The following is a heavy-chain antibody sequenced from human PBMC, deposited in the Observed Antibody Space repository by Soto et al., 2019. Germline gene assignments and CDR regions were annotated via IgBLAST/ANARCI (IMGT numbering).Heavy chain of an antibody. J-gene: IGHJ4*02. CDR2: ISKDGDKK. CDR3: EREWSVANPGY. CDR1: GFTFSNYS. V-gene: IGHV3-30-3*01. Sequence: GGSLRLSCAASGFTFSNYSMHWVRQAPGKGLEWVAVISKDGDKKYYADSVKGRFTISRDNSKNTLYLQMNSLRPEDTAVHYCEREWSVANPGYSGPGTHVTVSS. D-gene: IGHD5-12*01.